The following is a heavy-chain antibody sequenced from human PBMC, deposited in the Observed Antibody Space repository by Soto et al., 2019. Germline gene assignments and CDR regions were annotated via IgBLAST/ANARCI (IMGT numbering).Heavy chain of an antibody. Sequence: SETLSRTCRLSGGSISSYYWNWIRQAPGKGLEWIGFISYSGSTNYNPARRSRCTISVDTSKNLLNLNLNPVTDYGTPAYYSARVHSTSRGYYYAVDVWGQGTTGTVSS. D-gene: IGHD6-13*01. CDR3: ARVHSTSRGYYYAVDV. V-gene: IGHV4-59*01. CDR2: ISYSGST. CDR1: GGSISSYY. J-gene: IGHJ6*01.